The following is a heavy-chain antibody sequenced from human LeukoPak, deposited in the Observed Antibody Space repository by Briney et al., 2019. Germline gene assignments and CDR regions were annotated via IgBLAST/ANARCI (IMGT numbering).Heavy chain of an antibody. J-gene: IGHJ4*02. D-gene: IGHD3-16*01. Sequence: GGSLRLSCAASGFTLFNIYWMHRVRQAPGKGLVWVSHINGDGSGTSYADSVRGRFTVSRDNAKNTLYLQMNSLRAEDTAVYYCAAWGDLDYWGQGTLVTVSS. CDR2: INGDGSGT. CDR3: AAWGDLDY. CDR1: GFTLFNIYW. V-gene: IGHV3-74*01.